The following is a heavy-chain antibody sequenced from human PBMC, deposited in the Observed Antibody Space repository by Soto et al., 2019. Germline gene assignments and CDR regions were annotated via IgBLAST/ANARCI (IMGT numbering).Heavy chain of an antibody. CDR1: GGSISTTNW. CDR2: VYHTGST. CDR3: TRHTSTQDAYDI. Sequence: QVQLQESGPGLVKPSGTLSFTCAVSGGSISTTNWWTWVRQPPGKGLEWIGEVYHTGSTNYNPSLKSRVTISVDKSKNQFSRKLSSVTAADTAVYYCTRHTSTQDAYDIWGHGTVVTVSS. J-gene: IGHJ3*02. V-gene: IGHV4-4*02.